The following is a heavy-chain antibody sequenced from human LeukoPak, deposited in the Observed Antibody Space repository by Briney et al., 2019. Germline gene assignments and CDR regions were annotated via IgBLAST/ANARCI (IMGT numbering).Heavy chain of an antibody. CDR1: GFTFDDYA. CDR2: ISWNSGSI. Sequence: GGSLRLSCAASGFTFDDYAMHWVRQAPGKGLEWVSGISWNSGSIGYADSVKGRFTISRDNAKNSLYLQMNSLRAGDMALYYCAKGSSGYYSSIFQHWGQGTLVTVSS. J-gene: IGHJ1*01. D-gene: IGHD3-22*01. CDR3: AKGSSGYYSSIFQH. V-gene: IGHV3-9*03.